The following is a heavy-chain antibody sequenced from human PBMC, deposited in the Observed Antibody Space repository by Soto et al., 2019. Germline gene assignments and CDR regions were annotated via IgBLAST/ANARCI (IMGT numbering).Heavy chain of an antibody. D-gene: IGHD2-2*01. Sequence: QVQLVQSGAEVKKPGASVKVSCKASGYTFTSYDINWVRQATGQGLEWMGWMNPNSGNTGYAQKFQGRVTMTRNTSICTAYMELSSLRSEDTAVYYCARALRDIVVVPAAVRFRVYYFDYWGQGTLVTVSS. CDR1: GYTFTSYD. CDR3: ARALRDIVVVPAAVRFRVYYFDY. J-gene: IGHJ4*02. CDR2: MNPNSGNT. V-gene: IGHV1-8*01.